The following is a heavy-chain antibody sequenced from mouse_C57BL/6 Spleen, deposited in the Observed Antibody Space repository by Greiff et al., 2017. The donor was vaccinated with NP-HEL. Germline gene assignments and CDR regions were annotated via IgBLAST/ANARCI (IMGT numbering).Heavy chain of an antibody. J-gene: IGHJ2*01. CDR1: GYTFTDYE. V-gene: IGHV1-15*01. Sequence: QVQLQQSGAELVRPGASVTLSCKASGYTFTDYEMHWVKQTPVHGLEWIGAIDPETGGTAYNQKFKGKAILTADKSSSTAYMELRSLTSEDSAVYYCTTIYYGYGGDYWGQGTTLTVSS. CDR2: IDPETGGT. D-gene: IGHD2-2*01. CDR3: TTIYYGYGGDY.